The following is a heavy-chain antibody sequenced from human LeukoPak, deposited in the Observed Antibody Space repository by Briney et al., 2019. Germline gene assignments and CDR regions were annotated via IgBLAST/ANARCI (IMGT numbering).Heavy chain of an antibody. CDR2: INPNSGGT. Sequence: ASVKVSCKASGYTFTGYYMHWVRQAPGQGLEWMGRINPNSGGTNYAQKFQGRVTMTRDTSISTAYMELSRLRSDDTAVYYCARERTGVLKGVYFDYWGQGTLVTVSS. CDR1: GYTFTGYY. D-gene: IGHD3-10*01. CDR3: ARERTGVLKGVYFDY. V-gene: IGHV1-2*06. J-gene: IGHJ4*02.